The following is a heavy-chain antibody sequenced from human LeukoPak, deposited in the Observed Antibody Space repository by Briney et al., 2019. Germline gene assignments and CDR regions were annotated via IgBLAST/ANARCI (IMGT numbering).Heavy chain of an antibody. Sequence: PSETLSLTCAVYGGSFSGYYWSWIRQPPGKGLEWIGEINHSGSTNYNPSLKSRVTISVDTSKNQCSLKLSSVTAADTAVYYCARRPRTTYYYDSSGLKKLYNWFDPWGQGTLVTVSS. J-gene: IGHJ5*02. V-gene: IGHV4-34*01. CDR3: ARRPRTTYYYDSSGLKKLYNWFDP. CDR1: GGSFSGYY. CDR2: INHSGST. D-gene: IGHD3-22*01.